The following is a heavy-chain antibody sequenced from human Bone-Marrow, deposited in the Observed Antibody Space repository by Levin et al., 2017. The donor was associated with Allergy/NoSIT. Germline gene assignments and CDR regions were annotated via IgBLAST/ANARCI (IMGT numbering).Heavy chain of an antibody. CDR1: GYSISSNCY. D-gene: IGHD3-22*01. Sequence: SQTLSLTCVVSGYSISSNCYWGWIRQPPGKGLEWIGNIYHSGNTFYNPSFRSRVTIPVDTSKNQFSLKLNSVTAADTAVYYCARDCGDLIENWFDSWGQGTLVTVSS. V-gene: IGHV4-38-2*02. J-gene: IGHJ5*01. CDR2: IYHSGNT. CDR3: ARDCGDLIENWFDS.